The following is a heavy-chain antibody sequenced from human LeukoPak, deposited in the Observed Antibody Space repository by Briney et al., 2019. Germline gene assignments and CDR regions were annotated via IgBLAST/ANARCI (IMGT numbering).Heavy chain of an antibody. CDR2: IKQDGSEK. D-gene: IGHD1-1*01. CDR1: GFRFSNYW. CDR3: ATTRGFDY. J-gene: IGHJ4*02. Sequence: PGGSLRLSCAASGFRFSNYWMSWVRQAPGKGLEWVANIKQDGSEKYYVDSVKGRFTISRDNAESSLYLQMNSLRAEDTAAYYCATTRGFDYWGQGTLVTVSS. V-gene: IGHV3-7*03.